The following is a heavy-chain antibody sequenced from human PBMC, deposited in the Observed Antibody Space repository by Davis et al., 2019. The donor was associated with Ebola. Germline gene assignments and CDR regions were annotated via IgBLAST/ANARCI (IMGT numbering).Heavy chain of an antibody. J-gene: IGHJ4*02. CDR2: IYHSGST. Sequence: MPSETLSLTCAVSGGSISSGGYSWSWIRQPPGKGLEWIGYIYHSGSTYYNPSLKSRVTISVDTSKNQFSLKLSSVTAADTAVYYCARRDPVLRFLKWGQGTLVTVSS. CDR1: GGSISSGGYS. V-gene: IGHV4-30-2*01. CDR3: ARRDPVLRFLK. D-gene: IGHD3-3*01.